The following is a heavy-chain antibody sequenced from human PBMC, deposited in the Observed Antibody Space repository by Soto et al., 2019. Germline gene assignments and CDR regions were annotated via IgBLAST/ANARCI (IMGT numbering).Heavy chain of an antibody. CDR1: GGTFSSYT. Sequence: QVQLVQSGAEVKKPGSSVKVSCKASGGTFSSYTISWVRQAPGQGLEWMGRIIPILGIANYAQKFQGRVMITADKSTSTAYMELSSLRSEDTAVYYCASLRSYGDYGNYWGQGTLVTVSS. J-gene: IGHJ4*02. D-gene: IGHD4-17*01. V-gene: IGHV1-69*02. CDR3: ASLRSYGDYGNY. CDR2: IIPILGIA.